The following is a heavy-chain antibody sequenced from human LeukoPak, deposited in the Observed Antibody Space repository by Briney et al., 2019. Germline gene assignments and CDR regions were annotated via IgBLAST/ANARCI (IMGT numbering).Heavy chain of an antibody. Sequence: QPGRSLRLSSAASGFTFSSYGMHWVRQARGKGLEWVAVIWNDGSNKYYADSVKGRFTISRDNSMNTLYLQMNSLRAEDTAVYYCAKDGRAYYYDSSGYYSDYFDYWGQGTLVTVSS. V-gene: IGHV3-33*06. J-gene: IGHJ4*02. D-gene: IGHD3-22*01. CDR3: AKDGRAYYYDSSGYYSDYFDY. CDR2: IWNDGSNK. CDR1: GFTFSSYG.